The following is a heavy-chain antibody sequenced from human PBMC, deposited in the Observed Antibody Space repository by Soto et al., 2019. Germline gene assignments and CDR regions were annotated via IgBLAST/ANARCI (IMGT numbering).Heavy chain of an antibody. CDR1: GGSISSGGYH. CDR3: ARESIAAVRFDP. Sequence: QVQLQESGPGLVKPSQTLSLTCTVSGGSISSGGYHWSWIRQHPGKGLEWIGYIYYSGSTYYNPSLKSRVTISVDTSKNQFSLKLSSVTAADTAVYYCARESIAAVRFDPWGQGTLVTVSS. CDR2: IYYSGST. D-gene: IGHD6-13*01. J-gene: IGHJ5*02. V-gene: IGHV4-31*03.